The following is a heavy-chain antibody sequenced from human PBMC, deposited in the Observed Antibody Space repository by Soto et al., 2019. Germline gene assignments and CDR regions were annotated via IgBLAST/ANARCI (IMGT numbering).Heavy chain of an antibody. CDR1: GYSFTSYW. D-gene: IGHD6-13*01. Sequence: GESLKISCKGSGYSFTSYWISWVRQMPGKGLEWMGRIDPSDSYTNYSPSFQGHVTISADKSISTAYLQWSSLKASDTAIYYCAIFAASGKYYYAMYGWGQGTTVTVAS. CDR3: AIFAASGKYYYAMYG. CDR2: IDPSDSYT. V-gene: IGHV5-10-1*01. J-gene: IGHJ6*02.